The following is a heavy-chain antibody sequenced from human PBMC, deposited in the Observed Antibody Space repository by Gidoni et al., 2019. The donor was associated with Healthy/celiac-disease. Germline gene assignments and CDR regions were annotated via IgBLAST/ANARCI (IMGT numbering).Heavy chain of an antibody. J-gene: IGHJ6*02. CDR1: GYTFTSSG. D-gene: IGHD2-2*01. CDR2: ISAYNGNT. V-gene: IGHV1-18*01. Sequence: QVQLVQSGAEVKKPGASGKVTCKASGYTFTSSGISWVRQAPGQGLEWMGWISAYNGNTNYAHKLQGRVTMTTDTSTSTAYMELRSLRSDDTAVYYCARDESQFYCSSTSCSPCCYYGMDVWGQGTTVTVSS. CDR3: ARDESQFYCSSTSCSPCCYYGMDV.